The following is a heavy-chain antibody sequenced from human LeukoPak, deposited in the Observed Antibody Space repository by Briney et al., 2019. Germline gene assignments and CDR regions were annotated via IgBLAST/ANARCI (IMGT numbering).Heavy chain of an antibody. D-gene: IGHD3-22*01. CDR3: TSDSSSYFDF. V-gene: IGHV3-74*03. J-gene: IGHJ5*01. Sequence: PGGSLRLSCAASGFTFSSYWMHWVRQAPGKGLVWVSRINSDGTSTTYADSVKGRFTISRDNAKKTLYLQMNSLRAEDTAVYYCTSDSSSYFDFWGQGTLVTVFS. CDR1: GFTFSSYW. CDR2: INSDGTST.